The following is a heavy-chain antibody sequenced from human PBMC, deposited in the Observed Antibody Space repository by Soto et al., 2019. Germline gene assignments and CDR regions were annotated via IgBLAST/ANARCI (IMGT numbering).Heavy chain of an antibody. V-gene: IGHV3-23*01. D-gene: IGHD4-17*01. Sequence: PGGSLRLSCAASGFTFSSYAMSCVRQAPGKGLGWVSAISGSGGSTYYADSVKGRFTISRDNSKNTLYLQMNSLRAEDTAVYYCAKDRVAYGDSYYFDYWGQGTLVTVSS. J-gene: IGHJ4*02. CDR3: AKDRVAYGDSYYFDY. CDR1: GFTFSSYA. CDR2: ISGSGGST.